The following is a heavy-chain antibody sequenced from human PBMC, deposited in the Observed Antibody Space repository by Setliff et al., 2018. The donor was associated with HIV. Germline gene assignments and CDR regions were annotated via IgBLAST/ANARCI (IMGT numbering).Heavy chain of an antibody. V-gene: IGHV4-39*07. CDR2: IYHSGST. D-gene: IGHD2-8*01. J-gene: IGHJ5*02. Sequence: PSETLSLTCIVSGGSISGSSYYWGWIRQSPGKGLEWIGNIYHSGSTYYNPSLRSRVTISVDTSKNQFSLKLSSVTAADTAVYYCARDAPTVYANGWFDPWGQGTLVTVSS. CDR3: ARDAPTVYANGWFDP. CDR1: GGSISGSSYY.